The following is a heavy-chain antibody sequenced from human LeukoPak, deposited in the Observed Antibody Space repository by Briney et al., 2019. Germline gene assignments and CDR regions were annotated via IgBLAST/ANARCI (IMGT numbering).Heavy chain of an antibody. V-gene: IGHV2-70*12. CDR3: AHSSHYCSGGSCYVY. D-gene: IGHD2-15*01. CDR2: IDWDDDE. J-gene: IGHJ4*02. Sequence: SGPTLVNPTQTLTLTCTFSGFSLSTNGMCVSWIRQPPGKALEWLARIDWDDDEYYSTSLKTRLTISKDTSKNQVVLTLTNVDPVDTATYYCAHSSHYCSGGSCYVYWGQGTLVTVSS. CDR1: GFSLSTNGMC.